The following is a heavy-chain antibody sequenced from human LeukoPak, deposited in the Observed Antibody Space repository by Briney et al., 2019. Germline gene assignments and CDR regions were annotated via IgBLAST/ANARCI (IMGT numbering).Heavy chain of an antibody. CDR3: AKSLGGNWHDAFDI. Sequence: GGSLRLSCAASGFTFSSYGMHWVRQAPGKGLEWVAFIRYDGSNKYYADSVKGRFTISRDNSKNTLYLQMDSLRAEDTAVHYCAKSLGGNWHDAFDIWGQGTMVTVSS. J-gene: IGHJ3*02. V-gene: IGHV3-30*02. D-gene: IGHD4-23*01. CDR1: GFTFSSYG. CDR2: IRYDGSNK.